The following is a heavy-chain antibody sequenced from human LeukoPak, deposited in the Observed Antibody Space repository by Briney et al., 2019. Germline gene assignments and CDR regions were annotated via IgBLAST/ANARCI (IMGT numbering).Heavy chain of an antibody. CDR1: GFTFSNYG. CDR2: VRYDGSDK. Sequence: GGSLRLSCAASGFTFSNYGIHWVRQAPGKGLEWVAFVRYDGSDKYYADSVKGRFTISRDSSKNTVYLQMNSLRDEDTAVYYCAKSPYRGGSSWTEFDYWGQGTLVTVSS. D-gene: IGHD6-13*01. V-gene: IGHV3-30*02. CDR3: AKSPYRGGSSWTEFDY. J-gene: IGHJ4*02.